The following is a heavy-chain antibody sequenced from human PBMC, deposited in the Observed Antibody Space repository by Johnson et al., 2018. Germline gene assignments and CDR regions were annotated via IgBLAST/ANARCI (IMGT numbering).Heavy chain of an antibody. D-gene: IGHD3-10*01. V-gene: IGHV3-74*02. CDR3: ARFIIPGDAFDI. CDR2: INSDGSVT. Sequence: VQLVQSGGGFVQRGGSLVLSCAASGFTFRIYWMHWVRHAPGKGPVWVSRINSDGSVTTSADSVKARFTISRDNAKNTLYLQMNSLRVEDTAVYYCARFIIPGDAFDIWGQGTMVTVSS. J-gene: IGHJ3*02. CDR1: GFTFRIYW.